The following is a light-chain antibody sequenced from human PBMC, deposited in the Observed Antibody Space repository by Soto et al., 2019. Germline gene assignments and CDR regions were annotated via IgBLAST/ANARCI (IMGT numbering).Light chain of an antibody. CDR2: GAN. J-gene: IGKJ1*01. CDR3: LQHYSDPWT. CDR1: QGVHNF. Sequence: DIQMTQSPSAMSASVGDRVTITCRASQGVHNFLVWFQQKPGKVPQRLIFGANTSHRGVPFRFSGSGSGTEFTLTISSLQPEDFATYYCLQHYSDPWTFGQGTKVEIK. V-gene: IGKV1-17*03.